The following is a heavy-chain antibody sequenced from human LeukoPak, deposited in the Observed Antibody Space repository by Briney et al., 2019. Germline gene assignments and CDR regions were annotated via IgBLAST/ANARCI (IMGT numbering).Heavy chain of an antibody. CDR3: ARGGSSSGWYSPEDY. V-gene: IGHV3-21*01. D-gene: IGHD6-19*01. J-gene: IGHJ4*02. Sequence: GGSLRLSCAASGFTFSSYSMNWVCQAPGKGLEWVSSISSSSSYIYYADSVKGRFTISRDNAKNSLYLQMNSLRAEDTAVYYCARGGSSSGWYSPEDYWGQGTLVTVSS. CDR2: ISSSSSYI. CDR1: GFTFSSYS.